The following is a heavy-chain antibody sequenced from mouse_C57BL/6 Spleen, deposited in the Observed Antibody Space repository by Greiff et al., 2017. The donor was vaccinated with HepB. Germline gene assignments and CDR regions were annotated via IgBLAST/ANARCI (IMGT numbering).Heavy chain of an antibody. CDR3: AREDDGPTGY. V-gene: IGHV1-26*01. Sequence: EVQLQQSGPELVKPGASVKISCKASGYTFTDYYMNWVKQSHGKSLEWIGDINPNNGGTSYNQKFKGKATLTVDKSSSTAYMELRSLTSEDSAVYYCAREDDGPTGYWGKGTTLTVSS. CDR1: GYTFTDYY. J-gene: IGHJ2*01. CDR2: INPNNGGT. D-gene: IGHD2-3*01.